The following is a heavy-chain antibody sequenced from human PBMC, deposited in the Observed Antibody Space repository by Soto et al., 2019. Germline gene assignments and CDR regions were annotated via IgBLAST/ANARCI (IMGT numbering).Heavy chain of an antibody. Sequence: QVQLQESGPGLVKPSQTLSLTCTVSGGSISSGGYYWSWIRQHPGKGLEWIGYIFYSGSTYYNPSLKSRITISVDTSKNQFSLKLSSVTAADTAVYYCATEAISYYDSSGYYPSFDYWGQGTLVTVSS. CDR3: ATEAISYYDSSGYYPSFDY. CDR2: IFYSGST. J-gene: IGHJ4*02. CDR1: GGSISSGGYY. V-gene: IGHV4-31*03. D-gene: IGHD3-22*01.